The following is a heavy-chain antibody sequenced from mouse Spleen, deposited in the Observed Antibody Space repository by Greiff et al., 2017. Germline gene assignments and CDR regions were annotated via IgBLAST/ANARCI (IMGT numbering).Heavy chain of an antibody. Sequence: EVQLVESGGGLVKLGGSLKLSCAASGFTFSSYAMSWVRQTPEKRLEWVATISSGGGNTYYPDSVKGRFTISRDNAKNTLYLQMSSLKSEDTAMYYCARQGSITTAPLDYWGQGTTLTVSS. J-gene: IGHJ2*01. CDR2: ISSGGGNT. CDR1: GFTFSSYA. D-gene: IGHD1-2*01. CDR3: ARQGSITTAPLDY. V-gene: IGHV5-9-3*01.